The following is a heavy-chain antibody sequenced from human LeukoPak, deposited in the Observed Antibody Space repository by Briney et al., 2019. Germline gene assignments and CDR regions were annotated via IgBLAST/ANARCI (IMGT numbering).Heavy chain of an antibody. D-gene: IGHD4-23*01. CDR2: IHPRSGET. CDR1: GYSFTAFY. V-gene: IGHV1-2*02. Sequence: GASVKVSCKASGYSFTAFYIHWVRQAPGQGLEWMGWIHPRSGETNYAYKFRGRVTMTRDTSISTAYMELSRLTSDDTAVYYCASLWASYGSNSGDYWGQGTLVTVSS. J-gene: IGHJ4*02. CDR3: ASLWASYGSNSGDY.